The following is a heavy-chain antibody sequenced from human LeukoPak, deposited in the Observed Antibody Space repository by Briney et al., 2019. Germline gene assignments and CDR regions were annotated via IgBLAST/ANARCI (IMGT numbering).Heavy chain of an antibody. D-gene: IGHD3-22*01. CDR3: ARSPRYYDRIGPYYYFDY. J-gene: IGHJ4*02. Sequence: SVKVSCKASGGTFSRYAISWVRQAPGQGLEWMGGIIPIFGTANYAQKFQGRVTITTDESTSTAYMELSSLRSEDTAVYYCARSPRYYDRIGPYYYFDYWGQGTLVTVSS. CDR1: GGTFSRYA. V-gene: IGHV1-69*05. CDR2: IIPIFGTA.